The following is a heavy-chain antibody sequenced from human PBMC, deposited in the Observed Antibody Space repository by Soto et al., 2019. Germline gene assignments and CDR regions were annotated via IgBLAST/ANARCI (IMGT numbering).Heavy chain of an antibody. V-gene: IGHV3-7*03. CDR3: AKDGPDDSSGYFSFDY. CDR2: IKKDGSEK. J-gene: IGHJ4*02. Sequence: GGSLRLSCAASGFTFRSYWMSWVRQAPGMGLEWVANIKKDGSEKYHVDCVKCGLSISSDNARKSLYLQMDGLRVEDTAVYFCAKDGPDDSSGYFSFDYWGQGALVTVSS. CDR1: GFTFRSYW. D-gene: IGHD3-22*01.